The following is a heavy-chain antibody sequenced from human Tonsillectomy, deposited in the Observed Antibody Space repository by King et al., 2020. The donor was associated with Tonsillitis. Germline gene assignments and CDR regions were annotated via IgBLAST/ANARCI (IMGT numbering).Heavy chain of an antibody. D-gene: IGHD3-10*01. Sequence: QLVQSGAEVKKPGASVKVSCKASGYTFTGYYMHWVRQAPGQGLEWMGWINPYSGGTNYAQKFQGWVTMTRDTSISTAYMELSRLRSDDTAVYYCARGALLGWPPKYYFDYWGQGTLVTVSS. CDR3: ARGALLGWPPKYYFDY. V-gene: IGHV1-2*04. CDR1: GYTFTGYY. J-gene: IGHJ4*02. CDR2: INPYSGGT.